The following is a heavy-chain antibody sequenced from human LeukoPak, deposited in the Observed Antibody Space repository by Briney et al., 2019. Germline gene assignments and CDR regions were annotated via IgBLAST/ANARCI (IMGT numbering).Heavy chain of an antibody. Sequence: ASVKVSCKASGYTFTSYDINWVRQATGQGLEWMGWMNPNSGNTGYAQKFQGRVTMTRNTSISTAYVELSSLTSDDTAVYYCARRGYDILTGYYHYGMDAWGQRTTVTVSS. V-gene: IGHV1-8*01. J-gene: IGHJ6*02. D-gene: IGHD3-9*01. CDR2: MNPNSGNT. CDR3: ARRGYDILTGYYHYGMDA. CDR1: GYTFTSYD.